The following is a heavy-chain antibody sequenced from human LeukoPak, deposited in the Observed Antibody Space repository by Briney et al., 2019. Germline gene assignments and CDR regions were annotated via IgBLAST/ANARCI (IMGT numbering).Heavy chain of an antibody. CDR3: ARAGDYYSSGSYLGY. J-gene: IGHJ4*02. V-gene: IGHV4-59*01. D-gene: IGHD3-10*01. CDR2: IYYRGSA. Sequence: SETLSLTCTVSGGSISTYYWSWIRQPPGKGLEWIGYIYYRGSANYNPSLKSRLTISVDTSKNQLSLKLTSVTAADTAMYYCARAGDYYSSGSYLGYWGQGTLVTVSS. CDR1: GGSISTYY.